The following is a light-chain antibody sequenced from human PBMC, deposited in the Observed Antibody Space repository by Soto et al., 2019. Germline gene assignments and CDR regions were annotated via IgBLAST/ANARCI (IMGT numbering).Light chain of an antibody. J-gene: IGKJ5*01. V-gene: IGKV1D-12*01. Sequence: DIEVTQSPSSVSASVGDRVTITCRASQGIRSWLAWYQQKPGKAPKLLIYTTSNLQSGVPSRFSGSGSGTDFTLTISSLQPEDFAPYYCQQANSFPITFAQGTRLEI. CDR1: QGIRSW. CDR3: QQANSFPIT. CDR2: TTS.